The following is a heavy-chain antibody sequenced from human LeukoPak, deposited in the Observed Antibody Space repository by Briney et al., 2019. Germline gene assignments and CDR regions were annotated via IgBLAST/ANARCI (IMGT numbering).Heavy chain of an antibody. CDR2: ISWNSDSI. V-gene: IGHV3-9*03. D-gene: IGHD6-13*01. CDR3: AKDRQKGSSLTAAGDAFDV. J-gene: IGHJ3*01. CDR1: GFTFDNYA. Sequence: GRSLRLSCAASGFTFDNYAIHWVRQAPGKGLEWVSGISWNSDSIAYADSVKGRFTVSRDNAKNSLYLQMNSLRSEDMALYYCAKDRQKGSSLTAAGDAFDVWGHGTMVIVSS.